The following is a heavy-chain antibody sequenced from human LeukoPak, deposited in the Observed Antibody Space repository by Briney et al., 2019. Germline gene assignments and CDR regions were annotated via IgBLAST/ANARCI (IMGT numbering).Heavy chain of an antibody. CDR3: AKDTPLEYYFGY. D-gene: IGHD3-3*01. Sequence: GGSLRLSCAASGFTFSSYGMHWVRQAPGKGLEWVAVISYDGSNKYYADSVKGRFTISRDNSKNTLYLQMNSLRAEDTAVYYCAKDTPLEYYFGYWGQGTLVTVSS. V-gene: IGHV3-30*18. CDR1: GFTFSSYG. CDR2: ISYDGSNK. J-gene: IGHJ4*02.